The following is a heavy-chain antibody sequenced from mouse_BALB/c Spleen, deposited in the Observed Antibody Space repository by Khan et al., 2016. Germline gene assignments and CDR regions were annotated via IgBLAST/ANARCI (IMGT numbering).Heavy chain of an antibody. D-gene: IGHD2-4*01. V-gene: IGHV8-12*01. J-gene: IGHJ3*01. CDR2: IYWDDDK. Sequence: QVTLKESGPGILQPSQTLSLTCSFSEFSLSTSGMGVSWIRQPSGKGLEWLAHIYWDDDKRYNPSLKSRLTISKDTSRNQVFLKITSVDTADTATYYCARPRSTMITTGFAYWGQGTLVTVSA. CDR1: EFSLSTSGMG. CDR3: ARPRSTMITTGFAY.